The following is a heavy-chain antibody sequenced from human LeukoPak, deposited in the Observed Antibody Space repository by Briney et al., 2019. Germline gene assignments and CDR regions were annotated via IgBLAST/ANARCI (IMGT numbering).Heavy chain of an antibody. Sequence: SETLSLTCTVSGGSISSYYWSWTRQPAGKGLEWIGRIYTSGSTNYNPSLKSRVTMSVDTSKNQFSLKLSSVTAADTAVYYCASYSWYSGWFDPWGQGTLVTVSS. CDR1: GGSISSYY. J-gene: IGHJ5*02. V-gene: IGHV4-4*07. CDR3: ASYSWYSGWFDP. CDR2: IYTSGST. D-gene: IGHD6-13*01.